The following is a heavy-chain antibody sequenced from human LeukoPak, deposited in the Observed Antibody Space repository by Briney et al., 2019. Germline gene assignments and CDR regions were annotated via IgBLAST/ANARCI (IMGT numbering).Heavy chain of an antibody. CDR3: ARPRRDSSGYYYDFDY. Sequence: GESLKISCTASGYSFTSYWIGWVRQMPGKGLEWMGIIYPGDSDTRYSPSFQGQVTISADKSISTAYLQWSSLKASGTAMYYCARPRRDSSGYYYDFDYWRQGSLVTVCS. CDR1: GYSFTSYW. V-gene: IGHV5-51*01. D-gene: IGHD3-22*01. CDR2: IYPGDSDT. J-gene: IGHJ4*02.